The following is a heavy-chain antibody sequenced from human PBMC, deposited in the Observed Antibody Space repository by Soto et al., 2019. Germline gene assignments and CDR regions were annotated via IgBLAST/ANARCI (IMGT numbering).Heavy chain of an antibody. CDR1: GFTFSSYW. Sequence: EVQLVESGGGLVQPGGSLRLSCAASGFTFSSYWMSWVRQAPGKGLEWVANIKQDGSEKYYVDSVKGRFTISRDNAKNSLYLQMNSLRAEDTAVYYRARDRVDYYDSSGYYGWTYFFDYWGQGTLVTVSS. CDR3: ARDRVDYYDSSGYYGWTYFFDY. CDR2: IKQDGSEK. J-gene: IGHJ4*02. D-gene: IGHD3-22*01. V-gene: IGHV3-7*03.